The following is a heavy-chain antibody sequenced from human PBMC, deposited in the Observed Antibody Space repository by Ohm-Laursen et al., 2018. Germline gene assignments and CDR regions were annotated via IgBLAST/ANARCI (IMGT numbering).Heavy chain of an antibody. CDR1: GCTFSSYA. Sequence: SLRLSCSASGCTFSSYAMNWVRQAPGKGLEWVSAISGSGGDTYYADSVKGRFTISRDNSKNTLYLQMNSLRAEDTAVYYCARDRFYYDSSGYDRYFDYWGQGTLVTVSS. CDR3: ARDRFYYDSSGYDRYFDY. D-gene: IGHD3-22*01. CDR2: ISGSGGDT. V-gene: IGHV3-23*01. J-gene: IGHJ4*02.